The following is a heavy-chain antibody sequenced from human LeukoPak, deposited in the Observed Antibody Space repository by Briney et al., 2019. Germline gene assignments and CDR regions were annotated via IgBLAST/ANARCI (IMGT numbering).Heavy chain of an antibody. D-gene: IGHD3-22*01. V-gene: IGHV3-23*01. Sequence: GGSLRLSCAASGFTFSSYAMSWVRQAPGKGLEWVSTTGSGGGATYYADSVRGRFTISRDNSKNTLYLQMNSLRAEDTAVYYCAKMAGYFSNSGGFYRYFDYWGQGTLVTVSS. J-gene: IGHJ4*02. CDR2: TGSGGGAT. CDR3: AKMAGYFSNSGGFYRYFDY. CDR1: GFTFSSYA.